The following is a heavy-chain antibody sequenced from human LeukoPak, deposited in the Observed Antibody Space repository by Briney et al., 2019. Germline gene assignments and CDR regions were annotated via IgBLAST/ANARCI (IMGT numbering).Heavy chain of an antibody. J-gene: IGHJ6*02. V-gene: IGHV4-4*07. CDR1: GGFIKSFY. CDR3: ARGRYDNLTGHLARLDV. Sequence: SETLSLTCTVSGGFIKSFYWRWLRQPAGKGLEWVGRVFSRGTTNYNPSLKSRVTLSLDTSKNQFSLKLSSVTAADTAVYYGARGRYDNLTGHLARLDVWGQGTTVIVSS. CDR2: VFSRGTT. D-gene: IGHD3-9*01.